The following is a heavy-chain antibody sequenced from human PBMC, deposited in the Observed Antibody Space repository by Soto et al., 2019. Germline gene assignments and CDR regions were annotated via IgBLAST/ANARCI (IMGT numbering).Heavy chain of an antibody. D-gene: IGHD4-17*01. J-gene: IGHJ6*02. CDR1: GFTFSSYG. CDR3: AKAAGDYGGNAYYYYGMDV. Sequence: QVQLVESGGGVVQPGRSLRLSCAASGFTFSSYGMHWVRQAPGKGLEWVAVISYDGTNKYYAGSVKGRFTISRDNSKNXLYXQMNSLRAEDTAVYYCAKAAGDYGGNAYYYYGMDVWGQGTTVTVSS. V-gene: IGHV3-30*18. CDR2: ISYDGTNK.